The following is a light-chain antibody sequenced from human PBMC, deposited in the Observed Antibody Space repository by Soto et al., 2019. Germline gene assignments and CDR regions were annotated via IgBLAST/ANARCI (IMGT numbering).Light chain of an antibody. V-gene: IGLV1-47*01. CDR3: AAWDDSPSGHVV. J-gene: IGLJ2*01. CDR1: DSNIGRNF. Sequence: QSVLSQPPSASGTPGQTVNIFCSGSDSNIGRNFVSWYQQIPGAAPKLLISRNTQRPSGVPARFSGSKSGTSASLAISGLRSEEEADYYCAAWDDSPSGHVVFGGGTKVTVL. CDR2: RNT.